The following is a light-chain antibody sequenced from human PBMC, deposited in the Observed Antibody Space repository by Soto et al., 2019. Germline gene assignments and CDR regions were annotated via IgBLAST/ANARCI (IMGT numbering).Light chain of an antibody. CDR3: QQRFSSPFA. J-gene: IGKJ3*01. V-gene: IGKV1-39*01. CDR2: GAS. CDR1: QSISSH. Sequence: DIQMTQSPSSLSASVGDRVSITCRASQSISSHLNWFQHKPGKAPKVLIYGASSLQGGVPSRFSGSGSGTDFSLTIKSLQPEDFATYYCQQRFSSPFAVGPGAKVDVK.